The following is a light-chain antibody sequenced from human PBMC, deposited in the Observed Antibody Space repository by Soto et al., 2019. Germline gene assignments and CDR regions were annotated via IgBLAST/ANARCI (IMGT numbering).Light chain of an antibody. CDR2: GAS. J-gene: IGKJ4*01. Sequence: EIVLTQSPGTLSLSPGERATLSCRASQSVSSSYLAWYQQIPGQAPRLLIYGASSRATGIPDRFSGSGSGTDFTLTISRLEPEYFAVYYCQQYATSPPTFGGGTKVEIK. CDR1: QSVSSSY. V-gene: IGKV3-20*01. CDR3: QQYATSPPT.